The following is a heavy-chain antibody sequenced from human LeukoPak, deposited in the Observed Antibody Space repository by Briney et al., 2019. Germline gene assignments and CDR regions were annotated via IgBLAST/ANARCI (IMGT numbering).Heavy chain of an antibody. V-gene: IGHV3-21*01. CDR2: ISTTSSYI. D-gene: IGHD1-26*01. CDR3: ARGGIITSYSFEI. CDR1: GFSFSTYT. Sequence: GGSLRLSCAASGFSFSTYTISWVRQAPGKGLEWVSCISTTSSYIFYADSVRGRFTISRDNAKNSVYLQMDSLRAEDTAVYYCARGGIITSYSFEIWGQGTMVIVSS. J-gene: IGHJ3*02.